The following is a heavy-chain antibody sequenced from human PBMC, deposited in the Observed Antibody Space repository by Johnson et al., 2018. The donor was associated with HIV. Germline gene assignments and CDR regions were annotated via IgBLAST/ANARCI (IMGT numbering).Heavy chain of an antibody. CDR2: ISYDGSNK. D-gene: IGHD6-6*01. Sequence: QVQLVESGGGVVQPGRSLRLSCAASGFTFSSYAMHWVRQAPGKGLEWVAVISYDGSNKYYADSVKGRFTISRDNSKTTLYLQMNSLRAVDTAVYYCAKERQLVRAFDIWGQGTMVTVSS. V-gene: IGHV3-30-3*01. J-gene: IGHJ3*02. CDR3: AKERQLVRAFDI. CDR1: GFTFSSYA.